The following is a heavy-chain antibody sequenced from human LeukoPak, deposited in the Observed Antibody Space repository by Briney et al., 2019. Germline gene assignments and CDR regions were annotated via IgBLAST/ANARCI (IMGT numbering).Heavy chain of an antibody. V-gene: IGHV4-59*01. CDR2: IYYSGST. J-gene: IGHJ4*02. D-gene: IGHD1-7*01. Sequence: PSETLSLTCAVYGGSFSSYYWSWIRQPPGKGLEWIGYIYYSGSTNYNPSLKSRATISVDTSKNQFSLKLSSVTAADTAVYYCARGLITGTTVDYWGQGTLVTVSS. CDR3: ARGLITGTTVDY. CDR1: GGSFSSYY.